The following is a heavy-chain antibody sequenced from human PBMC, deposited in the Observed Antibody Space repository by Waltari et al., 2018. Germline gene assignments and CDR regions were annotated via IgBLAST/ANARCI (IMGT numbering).Heavy chain of an antibody. J-gene: IGHJ4*02. V-gene: IGHV1-69*13. CDR2: IIPIFGTA. Sequence: QVQLVQSGAEVKKPGSSVKVSCKASGGTFSSYAISWVRPAPGQGLEWMGGIIPIFGTANYAQKFQGRVTITADESTSTAYMELSSLRSEDTAVYYCAWGYYYGSGSYYNGGIDYWGQGTLVTVSS. CDR1: GGTFSSYA. D-gene: IGHD3-10*01. CDR3: AWGYYYGSGSYYNGGIDY.